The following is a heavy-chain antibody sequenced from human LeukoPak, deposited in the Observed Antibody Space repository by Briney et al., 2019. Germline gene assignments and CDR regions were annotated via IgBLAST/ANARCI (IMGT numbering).Heavy chain of an antibody. Sequence: GGSLRLSRAVSGFTFSDYYMSWIRQAPGKGLEWVSYISSGGSTISHADSVKGRLTISRDNAENSLYLQMNSLRAEDTAVYYCARRAAAGRCFAYWGQGTLVTVSS. D-gene: IGHD6-13*01. CDR2: ISSGGSTI. CDR3: ARRAAAGRCFAY. J-gene: IGHJ4*02. CDR1: GFTFSDYY. V-gene: IGHV3-11*01.